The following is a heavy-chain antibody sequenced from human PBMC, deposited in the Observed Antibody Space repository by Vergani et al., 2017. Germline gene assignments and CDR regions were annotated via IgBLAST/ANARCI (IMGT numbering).Heavy chain of an antibody. D-gene: IGHD6-19*01. J-gene: IGHJ4*02. V-gene: IGHV4-38-2*01. Sequence: QVQLQESGPGLVKPSETLFLTCAVSGYSISSGYYWGWIRQPPGKGLEWIGSIYHSGSTYYNPSLKSRVTISVDTSKNQFSLKLSSVTAADTAVYYCARVLAVAGTPIYYFDYWGQGTLVTVSS. CDR2: IYHSGST. CDR3: ARVLAVAGTPIYYFDY. CDR1: GYSISSGYY.